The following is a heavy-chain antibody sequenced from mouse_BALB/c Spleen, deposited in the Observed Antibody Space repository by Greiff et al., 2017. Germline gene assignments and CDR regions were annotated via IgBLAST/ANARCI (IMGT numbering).Heavy chain of an antibody. CDR2: ISSGSSTI. V-gene: IGHV5-17*02. CDR1: GFTFSSFG. Sequence: EVQVVESGGGLVHPGGSRKLSCAASGFTFSSFGMHWVRQAPEKGLEWVAYISSGSSTIYYADTVKGRFTISRDNPKNTLFLQMTSLRSEDTAMYYCARKAYGNYGKGMDYWGQGTSVTVSS. J-gene: IGHJ4*01. D-gene: IGHD2-10*02. CDR3: ARKAYGNYGKGMDY.